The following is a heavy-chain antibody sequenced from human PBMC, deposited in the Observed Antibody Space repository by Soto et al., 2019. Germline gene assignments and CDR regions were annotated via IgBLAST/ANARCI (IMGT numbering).Heavy chain of an antibody. D-gene: IGHD2-8*01. CDR3: ASSDCTNGVCYAGYYYMDV. J-gene: IGHJ6*03. CDR2: IYYSGST. CDR1: GGSISSSSYY. Sequence: QLQLQESGPGLVKPSETLSLTCTVSGGSISSSSYYWGWIRQPPGKGLEWIGSIYYSGSTYYNPSLKSRVTIAVDTSKNQFSLKLSSVAAADTAVYYCASSDCTNGVCYAGYYYMDVCGKGTTVTVSS. V-gene: IGHV4-39*01.